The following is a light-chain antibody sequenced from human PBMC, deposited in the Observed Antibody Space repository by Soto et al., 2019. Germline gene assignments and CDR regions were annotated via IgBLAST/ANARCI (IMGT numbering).Light chain of an antibody. Sequence: SVLTQPASVCGSPGQSITISCTGTSSDVGGYNYVSWYQQHPGKAPKLMIYDVSNRPSGVSNRFSGSKSGNTASLTISGLQAEDEADYYCSSYTSSSTPWVFGTGTKVTVL. J-gene: IGLJ1*01. V-gene: IGLV2-14*01. CDR1: SSDVGGYNY. CDR3: SSYTSSSTPWV. CDR2: DVS.